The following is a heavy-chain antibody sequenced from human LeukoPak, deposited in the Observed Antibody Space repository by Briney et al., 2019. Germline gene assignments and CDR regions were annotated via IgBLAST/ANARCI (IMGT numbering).Heavy chain of an antibody. Sequence: NPSETLSLTCTVSGGSISSYYWSWIRQPPGKGLEWIGYIYYSGSTNYNPSLKSRVTISVDTSKNQFSLKLTSVTAADTAVYYCARDYSGSNAFDIWGQGTMVTVSS. CDR3: ARDYSGSNAFDI. CDR1: GGSISSYY. V-gene: IGHV4-59*01. J-gene: IGHJ3*02. D-gene: IGHD3-10*01. CDR2: IYYSGST.